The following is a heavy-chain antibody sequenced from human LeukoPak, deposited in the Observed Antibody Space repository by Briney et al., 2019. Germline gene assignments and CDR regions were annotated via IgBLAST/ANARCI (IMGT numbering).Heavy chain of an antibody. D-gene: IGHD3-22*01. J-gene: IGHJ4*02. CDR3: AKVFVGDNYYDSSGYYSASFDY. CDR1: GFTFSSYA. Sequence: GGSLRLSCAASGFTFSSYAMSWVRQAPGKGLEWVSGISGSGGSTYYADSVKGRFTVSRDNSKNTLYLLTNSLRAEDTAVYYCAKVFVGDNYYDSSGYYSASFDYWGQGTLVTVSS. CDR2: ISGSGGST. V-gene: IGHV3-23*01.